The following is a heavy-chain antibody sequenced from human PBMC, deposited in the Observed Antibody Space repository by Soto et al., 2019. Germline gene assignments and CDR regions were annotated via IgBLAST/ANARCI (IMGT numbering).Heavy chain of an antibody. CDR2: IDGSGGIT. Sequence: GGSLRLSCAASGFTFGTTDMSWVRQAPGEGLGWVSTIDGSGGITYYADSVKGRFTISRDNSRNTVYLQMDSLRGDDTALYYCVKNSGWFNTWGQGALVTAPQ. J-gene: IGHJ5*02. D-gene: IGHD3-10*01. CDR3: VKNSGWFNT. V-gene: IGHV3-23*01. CDR1: GFTFGTTD.